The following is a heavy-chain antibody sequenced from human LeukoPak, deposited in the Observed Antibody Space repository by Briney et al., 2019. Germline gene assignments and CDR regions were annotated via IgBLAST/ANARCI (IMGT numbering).Heavy chain of an antibody. CDR2: IYTSGAT. CDR1: GDSIRSYS. D-gene: IGHD6-13*01. CDR3: AREGNNWYRALDY. V-gene: IGHV4-4*07. Sequence: SETLSLTCTVSGDSIRSYSWSWIRKPAGKGLEWIGRIYTSGATNYNPSLQSRVTVSLDTSKSQFPLKLSSVTAADTAVYFCAREGNNWYRALDYWGQGSLVTVSS. J-gene: IGHJ4*02.